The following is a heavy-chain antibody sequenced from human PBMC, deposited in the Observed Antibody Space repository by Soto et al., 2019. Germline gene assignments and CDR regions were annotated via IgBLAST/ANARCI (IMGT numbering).Heavy chain of an antibody. CDR1: VYTFTSYD. J-gene: IGHJ4*02. D-gene: IGHD1-1*01. CDR3: ARRAETNGWNGFGADKYYFDF. Sequence: XSVKVSCKASVYTFTSYDIYWVRQATGQGLEWMGWMNPNTGNSAYAQKFQGRVTVTSDTSINTVHMELSSLRSEDTAVYYCARRAETNGWNGFGADKYYFDFWGQGTLVTVSS. V-gene: IGHV1-8*01. CDR2: MNPNTGNS.